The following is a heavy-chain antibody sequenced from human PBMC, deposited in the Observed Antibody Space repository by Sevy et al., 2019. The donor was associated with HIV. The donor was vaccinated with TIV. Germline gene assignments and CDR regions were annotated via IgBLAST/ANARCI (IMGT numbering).Heavy chain of an antibody. CDR3: ARGGWSYYDFWSGYYPVDF. D-gene: IGHD3-3*01. CDR2: ISTYNGNT. Sequence: ASVTVSCKASGYTFTSYGISWVRQAPGQGLEWMGWISTYNGNTNYAQKFQGRISMTTDKSTTTASMELGSLRSDDTAVYYCARGGWSYYDFWSGYYPVDFWGQGTLVTVSS. J-gene: IGHJ4*02. CDR1: GYTFTSYG. V-gene: IGHV1-18*01.